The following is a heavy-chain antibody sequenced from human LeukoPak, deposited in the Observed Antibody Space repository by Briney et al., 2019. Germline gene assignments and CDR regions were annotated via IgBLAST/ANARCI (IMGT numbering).Heavy chain of an antibody. CDR2: IKEDGNEK. J-gene: IGHJ4*02. CDR3: ARDRSRFYY. Sequence: GGSLRLSCAASGLTFSNYWMSWVRQAPGKGLEWVANIKEDGNEKYYVDSVKGRFTISRDNAKKLLYLQMSSLRAEDTAVYYCARDRSRFYYWGQGTLVTVSS. V-gene: IGHV3-7*01. CDR1: GLTFSNYW. D-gene: IGHD2-2*01.